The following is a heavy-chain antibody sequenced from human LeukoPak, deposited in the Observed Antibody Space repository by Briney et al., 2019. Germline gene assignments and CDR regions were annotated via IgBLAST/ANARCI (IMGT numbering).Heavy chain of an antibody. Sequence: SETLSLTCTVSGGSISSSSYYWGWIRQPPGKGLEWIGSIYYSGSTYYNPSLKSRVTISVDTSKNQFSLELSSVTAADTAVYYCAKRIGSSGWLYYFDYWGQGTLVTVSS. CDR1: GGSISSSSYY. CDR2: IYYSGST. J-gene: IGHJ4*02. V-gene: IGHV4-39*01. CDR3: AKRIGSSGWLYYFDY. D-gene: IGHD6-19*01.